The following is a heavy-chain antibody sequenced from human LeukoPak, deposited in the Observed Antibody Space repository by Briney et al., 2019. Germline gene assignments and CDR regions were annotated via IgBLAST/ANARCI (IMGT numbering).Heavy chain of an antibody. V-gene: IGHV4-34*01. CDR2: INHSGRT. CDR1: GGSFSACY. D-gene: IGHD5-12*01. J-gene: IGHJ4*02. CDR3: ARSPRYSGYDYGSDY. Sequence: SETLSLTCAVYGGSFSACYWSWIRQPPGKGLEWIGEINHSGRTNYNASLKSRVTISVDTSKNQFSLKMSYVTAADTAVYYCARSPRYSGYDYGSDYWGRGILVTVSS.